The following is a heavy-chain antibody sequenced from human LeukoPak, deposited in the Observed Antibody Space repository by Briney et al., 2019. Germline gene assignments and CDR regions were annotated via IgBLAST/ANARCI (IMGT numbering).Heavy chain of an antibody. CDR2: FSYSGST. V-gene: IGHV4-59*01. J-gene: IGHJ4*02. CDR3: ARADGYNQEIDY. Sequence: SETLSLTWTVSGXSIRSYYGSWIRQPPGKGLEWIGYFSYSGSTNYNPSLKSRVTISVDTSKNQFSLKLSSVTAADTAVYYCARADGYNQEIDYWGQGTLVTVSS. D-gene: IGHD5-24*01. CDR1: GXSIRSYY.